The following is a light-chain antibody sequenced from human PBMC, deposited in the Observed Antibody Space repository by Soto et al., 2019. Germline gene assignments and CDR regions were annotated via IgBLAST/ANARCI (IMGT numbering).Light chain of an antibody. V-gene: IGKV1-5*03. CDR3: QHYDTYSP. Sequence: DIQMTQSPSTLSASVGDRVTITCRASQIISNRFAWYQQKPGKAPKLLIYKTSSLESGVPARFSGSGSGTEFTLTISSLQPDDFATYFCQHYDTYSPFGGGTKVEIK. CDR1: QIISNR. CDR2: KTS. J-gene: IGKJ4*02.